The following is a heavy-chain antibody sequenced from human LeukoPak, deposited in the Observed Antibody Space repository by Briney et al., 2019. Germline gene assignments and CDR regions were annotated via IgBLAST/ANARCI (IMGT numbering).Heavy chain of an antibody. D-gene: IGHD3-22*01. V-gene: IGHV1-24*01. CDR3: ATRVGTYYYDSSGYY. Sequence: ASVKVSCKASGYTFTGYYMHWVRQAPGKGLEWMGGFDPEDGETIYAQKFQGRVTMTEDTSTDTAYMELSSLRSEDTAVYYCATRVGTYYYDSSGYYWGQGTLVTVSS. CDR1: GYTFTGYY. J-gene: IGHJ4*02. CDR2: FDPEDGET.